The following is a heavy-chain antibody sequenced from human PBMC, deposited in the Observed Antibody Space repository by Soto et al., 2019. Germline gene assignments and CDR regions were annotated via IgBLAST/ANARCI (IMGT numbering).Heavy chain of an antibody. CDR2: ITVSAGSS. CDR1: GFNFASYA. J-gene: IGHJ5*02. D-gene: IGHD6-13*01. CDR3: ARHNRYSSSWYQYNWFDP. V-gene: IGHV3-23*01. Sequence: PGGSLRLSCAASGFNFASYAMTWVRQAPGKGLEWVSGITVSAGSSYYADSVKGRFTISRDNLENTLYLQMNSLRGEDTAVYYCARHNRYSSSWYQYNWFDPWGQGTLVTVSS.